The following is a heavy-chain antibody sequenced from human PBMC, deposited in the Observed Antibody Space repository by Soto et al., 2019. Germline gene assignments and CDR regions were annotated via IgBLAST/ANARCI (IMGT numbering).Heavy chain of an antibody. J-gene: IGHJ4*02. D-gene: IGHD1-26*01. Sequence: PGESLKISCKGSGYSFTSYWIGWVLQIPWKGLEWMGIIYPGDSDTRYSPSFQGQVTSADKSISTAYLQWSSLKASDTAMYYCARHSWSSPDYWGPGTLVTAPQ. CDR2: IYPGDSDT. CDR3: ARHSWSSPDY. V-gene: IGHV5-51*01. CDR1: GYSFTSYW.